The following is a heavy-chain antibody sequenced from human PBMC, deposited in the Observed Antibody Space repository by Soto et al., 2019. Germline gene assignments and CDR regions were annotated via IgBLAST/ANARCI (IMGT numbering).Heavy chain of an antibody. D-gene: IGHD2-15*01. Sequence: EVQLLDSGGGLVQPGGSLRLSCAASGFTFSSYAMNWVRQAPGKGLEWVSVISGSGDSTYYADSVKGRFTISRDNSKNTLYLQMTSVRAEDTAVDCCARRGRGTYFDAWGQGTLVTVSS. V-gene: IGHV3-23*01. J-gene: IGHJ4*02. CDR3: ARRGRGTYFDA. CDR1: GFTFSSYA. CDR2: ISGSGDST.